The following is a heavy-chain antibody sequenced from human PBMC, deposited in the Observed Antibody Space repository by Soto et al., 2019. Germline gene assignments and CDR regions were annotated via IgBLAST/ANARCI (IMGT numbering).Heavy chain of an antibody. CDR3: ARGSIVVVFATGDAFDI. J-gene: IGHJ3*02. CDR2: IYYSGST. Sequence: QVQLQESGPGLVKPSQTLSLTCTVSGGSISSGGYYWSWIRQHPGKGLEWIGYIYYSGSTYYNPSHKSRVSRSVDTSKNQFSLKLSSVTAADTSVYYCARGSIVVVFATGDAFDIWGQGTMVTVSS. CDR1: GGSISSGGYY. V-gene: IGHV4-31*03. D-gene: IGHD3-22*01.